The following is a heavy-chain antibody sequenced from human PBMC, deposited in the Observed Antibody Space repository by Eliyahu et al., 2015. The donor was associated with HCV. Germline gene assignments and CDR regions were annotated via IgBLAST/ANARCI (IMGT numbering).Heavy chain of an antibody. V-gene: IGHV3-48*02. Sequence: EVQLVESGGGLVQPGGSLRLSCAASGFXFSSYSMNWVRRAPGKGLEWVSYISSTSSYIFYADSVKGRFTISRDNARNSLFLQMNSLRDEDTAVYYCVRDVRGYSYGPVDYWGQGTLVTVSS. J-gene: IGHJ4*02. CDR3: VRDVRGYSYGPVDY. D-gene: IGHD5-18*01. CDR1: GFXFSSYS. CDR2: ISSTSSYI.